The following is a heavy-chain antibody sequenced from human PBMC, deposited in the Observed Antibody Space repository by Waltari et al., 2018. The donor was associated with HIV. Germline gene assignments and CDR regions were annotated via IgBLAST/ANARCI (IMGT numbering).Heavy chain of an antibody. Sequence: EVQLVESGGGLVQPGGSLRLSCAASGFTVSSNYMSWVSQAPGKGLELVSVLYSGGSTYYADSVKGRFTISRDNSKNTLYLQMNSLRAEDTAVYYCASIAYCGGDCYPRGMDVWGQGTTVTVSS. CDR2: LYSGGST. CDR1: GFTVSSNY. V-gene: IGHV3-66*01. CDR3: ASIAYCGGDCYPRGMDV. D-gene: IGHD2-21*02. J-gene: IGHJ6*02.